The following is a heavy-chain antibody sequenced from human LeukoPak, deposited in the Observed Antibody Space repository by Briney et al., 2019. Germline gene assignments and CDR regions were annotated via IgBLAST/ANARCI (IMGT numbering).Heavy chain of an antibody. CDR1: GFTFSSYA. CDR3: AKAPRSCSSPHVCGYYYVDV. CDR2: ISGSGGST. D-gene: IGHD2-2*01. V-gene: IGHV3-23*01. J-gene: IGHJ6*03. Sequence: PGGSLRLSCAAPGFTFSSYAMSWVRQAPGKGLEWVSDISGSGGSTYYADSVKGRFTISRDNSKNTLYLQMNSLRVEATAVYYSAKAPRSCSSPHVCGYYYVDVWGKGTTVTVSS.